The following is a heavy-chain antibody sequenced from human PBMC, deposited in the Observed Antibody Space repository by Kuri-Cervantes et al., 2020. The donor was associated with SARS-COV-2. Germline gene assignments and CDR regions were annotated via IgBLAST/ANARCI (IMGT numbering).Heavy chain of an antibody. J-gene: IGHJ6*02. V-gene: IGHV4-4*02. D-gene: IGHD1-26*01. Sequence: GSLRLSCAVSGGSISSSNWWSWVRQPPGKGLEWIGEIYHIVSTNYNPSLKSRVTISVDTSKNQFSLKLSAVAAADTAVYYCARDAPGDYGMDVWGQGTTVTVSS. CDR3: ARDAPGDYGMDV. CDR1: GGSISSSNW. CDR2: IYHIVST.